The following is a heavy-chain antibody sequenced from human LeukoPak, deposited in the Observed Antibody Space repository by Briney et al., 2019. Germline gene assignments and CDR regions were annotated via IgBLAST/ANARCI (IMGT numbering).Heavy chain of an antibody. J-gene: IGHJ4*02. V-gene: IGHV3-30-3*01. CDR3: ARGGGALYYFDY. CDR2: ISYDGSNK. CDR1: GFTFSSYA. Sequence: GGSLRLSCAASGFTFSSYAMHWVRQAPGKGLEWVAVISYDGSNKYYADSVKGRFTISRDNSKNTLYLQMNSLRAEDTAVYYCARGGGALYYFDYWGQGTLVTVSS. D-gene: IGHD1-26*01.